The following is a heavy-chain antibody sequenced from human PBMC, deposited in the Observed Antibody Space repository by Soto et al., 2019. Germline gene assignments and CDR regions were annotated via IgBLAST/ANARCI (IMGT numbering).Heavy chain of an antibody. CDR1: GVTFSSYS. Sequence: GGSLRLACAASGVTFSSYSMNWVRQAPGKGLEWVSSISSSSSYIYYADSVKGRFTISRDNAKNSLYLQMNSLRAEDTAVYYCARARGDILTGYSIDYWGQGTLVTVSS. CDR2: ISSSSSYI. CDR3: ARARGDILTGYSIDY. J-gene: IGHJ4*02. V-gene: IGHV3-21*01. D-gene: IGHD3-9*01.